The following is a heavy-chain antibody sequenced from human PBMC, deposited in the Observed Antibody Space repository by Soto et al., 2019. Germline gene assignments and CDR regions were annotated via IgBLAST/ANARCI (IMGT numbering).Heavy chain of an antibody. V-gene: IGHV3-23*01. CDR1: GFTFSSYA. Sequence: EVQLLESGGGLVQPGGSLRLSCAASGFTFSSYAMSWVRQAPGKGLEWVSALSGSGGSTYYADSVKGRFTISRDNSNNTLYLQMTSLRAEDTAVYYCAKDGGLLDPGYYFDYWGQGTLVTVSS. D-gene: IGHD6-25*01. J-gene: IGHJ4*02. CDR3: AKDGGLLDPGYYFDY. CDR2: LSGSGGST.